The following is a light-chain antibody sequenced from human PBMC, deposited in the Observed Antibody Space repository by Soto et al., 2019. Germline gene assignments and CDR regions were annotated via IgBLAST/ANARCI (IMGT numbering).Light chain of an antibody. J-gene: IGLJ1*01. Sequence: QSVLNQPASVSGSPGQSITISCTGTSGDVAGYNYVSWFQQHPGKAPKLMIFDVTKRPSGVSNRFSGSKSGNTASLTISGLQAEDEAEYYCCSSAGAFYVFGTGTKVTVL. V-gene: IGLV2-14*01. CDR2: DVT. CDR3: CSSAGAFYV. CDR1: SGDVAGYNY.